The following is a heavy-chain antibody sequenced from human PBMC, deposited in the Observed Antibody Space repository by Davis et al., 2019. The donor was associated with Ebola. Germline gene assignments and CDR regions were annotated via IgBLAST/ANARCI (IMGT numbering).Heavy chain of an antibody. CDR2: IQQDGSEK. CDR3: TSATTLDTGGGIEDY. D-gene: IGHD5-18*01. Sequence: GEFLKTSCAASGFTFSSYWMSWVRQAPGKGLEWVANIQQDGSEKYYVEPVKCRFTISSDNPKNSLYRQMNSLRAEDTPVDYCTSATTLDTGGGIEDYWGQGTLVTVSS. CDR1: GFTFSSYW. J-gene: IGHJ4*02. V-gene: IGHV3-7*03.